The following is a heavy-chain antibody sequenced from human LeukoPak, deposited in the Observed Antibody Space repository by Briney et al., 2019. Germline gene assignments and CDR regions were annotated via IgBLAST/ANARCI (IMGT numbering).Heavy chain of an antibody. CDR3: ARGKYGSGGSFDY. V-gene: IGHV3-21*01. CDR2: ISSSSSYI. CDR1: GFTFSSYS. J-gene: IGHJ4*02. D-gene: IGHD3-10*01. Sequence: QPGGSLRLSCAASGFTFSSYSMNWVRQAPGKGLEWVSSISSSSSYIYYADSVKGRFTISRDNAKNSLYLQMNSLRAEDTAVYYCARGKYGSGGSFDYWGQGTLVTVSS.